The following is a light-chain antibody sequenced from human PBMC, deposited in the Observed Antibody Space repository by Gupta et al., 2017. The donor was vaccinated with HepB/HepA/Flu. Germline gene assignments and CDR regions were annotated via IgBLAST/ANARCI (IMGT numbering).Light chain of an antibody. J-gene: IGKJ4*01. Sequence: DIVMTQSPDSLAVSLGETATITCTSSQNILFSSNNKNYLAWYQHKPGQPPRLLLYWASTRASEVPDRFSGSGSGTHFTLTINSLQADDVAVYFCQQYDVTPRTFGGGTKVEIK. CDR3: QQYDVTPRT. CDR2: WAS. V-gene: IGKV4-1*01. CDR1: QNILFSSNNKNY.